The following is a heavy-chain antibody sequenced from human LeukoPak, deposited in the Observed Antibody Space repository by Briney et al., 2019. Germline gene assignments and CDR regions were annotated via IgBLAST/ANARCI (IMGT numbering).Heavy chain of an antibody. CDR2: ISGSGALT. J-gene: IGHJ4*02. V-gene: IGHV3-23*01. Sequence: PGGSLRLSCAASGFTFSSYAMSWVRQALGMGLERASGISGSGALTYYADSVKGRFTISRDNSKNTVSLQMNSLRVEDTALYYCARWDSGASSPDDWGQGTLVTVSS. CDR3: ARWDSGASSPDD. CDR1: GFTFSSYA. D-gene: IGHD6-25*01.